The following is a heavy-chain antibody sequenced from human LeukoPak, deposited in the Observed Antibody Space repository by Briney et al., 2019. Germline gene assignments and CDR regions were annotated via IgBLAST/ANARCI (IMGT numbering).Heavy chain of an antibody. J-gene: IGHJ4*02. D-gene: IGHD4-17*01. CDR1: GYPFTTYY. V-gene: IGHV1-2*02. CDR2: INPKNGDS. CDR3: ARAGYDYGDSSDF. Sequence: AASVNVSCKASGYPFTTYYIHWVRQAPGQGLEWMGCINPKNGDSKYAQEFQGRVTMTRATSIATAYMEVSRLTSDDTAVYFCARAGYDYGDSSDFWGQGTLVTVSS.